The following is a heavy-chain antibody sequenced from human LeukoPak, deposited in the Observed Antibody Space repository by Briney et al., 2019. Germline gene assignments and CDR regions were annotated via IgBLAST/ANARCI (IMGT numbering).Heavy chain of an antibody. J-gene: IGHJ4*02. CDR3: ARDYYDTSGYYLFPFDY. CDR1: GGSISSSSYY. Sequence: SETLSLTCTVSGGSISSSSYYWGWIRQPPGKGLEWIGSIYYSGRTYYNPSLKRRVTISVDTSKNQFSLKLSSVTAAATAVYYCARDYYDTSGYYLFPFDYWGQGTLVTVSS. CDR2: IYYSGRT. V-gene: IGHV4-39*07. D-gene: IGHD3-22*01.